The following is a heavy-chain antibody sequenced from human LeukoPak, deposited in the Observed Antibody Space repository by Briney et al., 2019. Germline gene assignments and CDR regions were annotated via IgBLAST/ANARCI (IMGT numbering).Heavy chain of an antibody. CDR1: GGTFSSYA. CDR3: ASNLVVVVAATEDYYYYGMDV. Sequence: PRASVKVSCKASGGTFSSYAISWVRQAPGQGLEWMGGIIPIFGTANYAQKFQGRVTITADESTSTAYMELSSPRSEDTAVYYCASNLVVVVAATEDYYYYGMDVWGQGTTVTVSS. J-gene: IGHJ6*02. D-gene: IGHD2-15*01. CDR2: IIPIFGTA. V-gene: IGHV1-69*13.